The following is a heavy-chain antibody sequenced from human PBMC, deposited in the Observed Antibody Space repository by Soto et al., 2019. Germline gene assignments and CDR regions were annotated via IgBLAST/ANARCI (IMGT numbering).Heavy chain of an antibody. V-gene: IGHV3-33*01. Sequence: QVQLVESGGGVVQPGRSLRLSCAASGFTFSSYGMHWVRQAPGKGLEWVAVIWLDGSNKYYADSVKGRFTISSDNSKNTLYLQMNSLRAEDTAVYYCARGLWSFDYWGQGNLVTVSS. CDR1: GFTFSSYG. D-gene: IGHD5-18*01. CDR3: ARGLWSFDY. J-gene: IGHJ4*02. CDR2: IWLDGSNK.